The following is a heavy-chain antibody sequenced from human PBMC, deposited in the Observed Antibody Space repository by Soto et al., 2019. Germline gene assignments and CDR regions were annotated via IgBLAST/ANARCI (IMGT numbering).Heavy chain of an antibody. D-gene: IGHD5-12*01. J-gene: IGHJ4*02. CDR1: GASISYGGFS. CDR3: ARGGGYDSFDY. Sequence: TLSLTCTVSGASISYGGFSWSWIRQSPGKGLEWIGYISHLENTYLHPSFKSRLTMSIDRTRNQFSLKLSSVTAADMAVYYCARGGGYDSFDYWGQGVLVTVSS. CDR2: ISHLENT. V-gene: IGHV4-30-2*06.